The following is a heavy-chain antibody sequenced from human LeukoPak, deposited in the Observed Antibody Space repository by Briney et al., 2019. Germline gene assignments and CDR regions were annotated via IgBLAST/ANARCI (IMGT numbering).Heavy chain of an antibody. CDR1: GGSISSYY. CDR3: ARFVVPAASYYYYGMDV. V-gene: IGHV4-59*01. Sequence: PSETLSLTCTVSGGSISSYYWSWIRQPPGKGLEWIGYIYYSGSTYYNPSLKSRVTISVDTSKNQFSLKLSSVTAADTAVYYCARFVVPAASYYYYGMDVWGQGTTVTVSS. J-gene: IGHJ6*02. CDR2: IYYSGST. D-gene: IGHD2-2*01.